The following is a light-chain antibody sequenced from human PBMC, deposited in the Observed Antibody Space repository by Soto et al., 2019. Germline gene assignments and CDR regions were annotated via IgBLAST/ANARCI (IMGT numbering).Light chain of an antibody. CDR3: QQYGSSPLT. J-gene: IGKJ4*01. V-gene: IGKV3-20*01. CDR2: GAS. Sequence: EIVLTQSPGTLSLYPGERATLSCRASQSVSSSYLAWYQQKPGQAPRLLIYGASSRATGIPDRFSGSGSGTDFTLTISRLEPEDFAVYYCQQYGSSPLTCGGGTKVEIK. CDR1: QSVSSSY.